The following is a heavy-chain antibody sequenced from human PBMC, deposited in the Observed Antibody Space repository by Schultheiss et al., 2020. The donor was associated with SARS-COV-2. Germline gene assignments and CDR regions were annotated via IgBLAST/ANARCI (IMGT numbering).Heavy chain of an antibody. CDR1: GGSFSGYY. CDR2: INHSGST. V-gene: IGHV4-34*01. J-gene: IGHJ4*02. Sequence: SETLSLTCAVYGGSFSGYYWSWIRQPPGKGLEWIGEINHSGSTNYNPSLKSRVTISVDTSKNQFSLKLSSVTAEDTAVYYCARQDSSGWPVDYWGQGTLVTVSS. D-gene: IGHD6-19*01. CDR3: ARQDSSGWPVDY.